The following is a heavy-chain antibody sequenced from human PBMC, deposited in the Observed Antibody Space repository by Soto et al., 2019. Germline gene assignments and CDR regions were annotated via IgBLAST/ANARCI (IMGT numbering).Heavy chain of an antibody. CDR2: ISYDGSNK. CDR3: ARTGGRGSITAALDY. Sequence: QVQLVESGGGVVQPGRSLRLSCAASGFIFSSYAMHWVRQAPGKGLEWVAVISYDGSNKYYADSVKGRFTISRDNSKNTLYLQMNSLRAEDTAVYYCARTGGRGSITAALDYWGQGTLVTVSS. V-gene: IGHV3-30-3*01. J-gene: IGHJ4*02. D-gene: IGHD2-2*01. CDR1: GFIFSSYA.